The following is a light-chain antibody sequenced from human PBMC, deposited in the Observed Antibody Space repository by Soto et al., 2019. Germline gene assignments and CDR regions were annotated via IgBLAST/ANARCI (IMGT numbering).Light chain of an antibody. V-gene: IGKV3-20*01. CDR2: GAS. Sequence: EIVMTQSPATLSVSPGERATLSCRASQSVSSNLAWYQQKPGQAPRLLIYGASSRATGIPDRFSGSGSGTDFTLTISRLEPEDFALYYCQHYAGGSRITFGQGTRLE. CDR3: QHYAGGSRIT. CDR1: QSVSSN. J-gene: IGKJ5*01.